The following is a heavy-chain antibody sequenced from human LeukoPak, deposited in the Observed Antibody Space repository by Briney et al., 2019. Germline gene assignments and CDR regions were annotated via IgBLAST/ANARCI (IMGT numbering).Heavy chain of an antibody. V-gene: IGHV3-23*01. D-gene: IGHD5-18*01. CDR3: AKDLLTTGHSYGYGAFDI. J-gene: IGHJ3*02. CDR2: ISGSGGST. Sequence: GGSLRLSCAASGFTFSSYAMSWVRQAPGKGLEWVSAISGSGGSTYYAHSVKGRFTISRDNSKNTLYLQMNSLRAEDTAVYYCAKDLLTTGHSYGYGAFDIWPQGTMVTLSS. CDR1: GFTFSSYA.